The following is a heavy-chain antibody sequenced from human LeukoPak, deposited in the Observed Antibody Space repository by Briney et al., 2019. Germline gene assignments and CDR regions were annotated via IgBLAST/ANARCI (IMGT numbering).Heavy chain of an antibody. CDR1: GYSFTNYW. D-gene: IGHD5-18*01. V-gene: IGHV5-51*01. CDR3: ARHKSDTAMTYYFDY. J-gene: IGHJ4*02. Sequence: GESLKISCKGSGYSFTNYWIGWVRQMPGKGLEWMGIIYPGGSDTRYSPSFQGQVTFSADKSISTAYLQWSSLKASDTAMYYCARHKSDTAMTYYFDYWGQGTLVTVSS. CDR2: IYPGGSDT.